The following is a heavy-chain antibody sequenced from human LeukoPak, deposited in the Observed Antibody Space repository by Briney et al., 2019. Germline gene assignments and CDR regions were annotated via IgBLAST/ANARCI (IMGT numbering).Heavy chain of an antibody. V-gene: IGHV3-7*01. Sequence: PGGSLRLSCAASGFTFSSYWMSWVRQAPGKGLEWVANIKQDGSEKYYVDSVKGRFTISRDNAKNSLYLQMNSLRAEDTAVYYCARDASLPGIPNYHYYYMDVWGKGTTVTVSS. CDR3: ARDASLPGIPNYHYYYMDV. CDR1: GFTFSSYW. J-gene: IGHJ6*03. D-gene: IGHD6-13*01. CDR2: IKQDGSEK.